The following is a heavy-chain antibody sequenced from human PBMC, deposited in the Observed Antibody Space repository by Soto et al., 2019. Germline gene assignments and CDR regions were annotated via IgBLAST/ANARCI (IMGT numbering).Heavy chain of an antibody. D-gene: IGHD3-10*01. V-gene: IGHV4-30-2*01. CDR2: IYHSGPF. CDR1: VAPISALGDP. Sequence: QLQLQESGSGLVRPSQTLSLTCSVSVAPISALGDPWTWFRRPPGGGLEGLAYIYHSGPFLYNPSLKTRLTMSLDRSNNQFSLTLNSVTAADTAVYYCARAQFYSGSGRYNNLMFDPWGQGTQVIVSS. J-gene: IGHJ5*02. CDR3: ARAQFYSGSGRYNNLMFDP.